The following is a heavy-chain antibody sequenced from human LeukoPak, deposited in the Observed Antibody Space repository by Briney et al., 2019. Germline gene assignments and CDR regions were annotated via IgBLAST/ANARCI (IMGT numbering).Heavy chain of an antibody. CDR1: GGSVSSGSYY. Sequence: SETLSLTCTVSGGSVSSGSYYWTCIRQPPGKGLEWIGYIYHSGSTNYNPSLKSRVTISVDTSKNQFSLKLSSVTAADTAVYYCARAYDTSGYGFDPWGQGTLVTVSS. CDR3: ARAYDTSGYGFDP. CDR2: IYHSGST. V-gene: IGHV4-61*01. D-gene: IGHD3-22*01. J-gene: IGHJ5*02.